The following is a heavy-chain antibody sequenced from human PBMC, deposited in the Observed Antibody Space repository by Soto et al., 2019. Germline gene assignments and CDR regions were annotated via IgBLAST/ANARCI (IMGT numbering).Heavy chain of an antibody. J-gene: IGHJ4*02. Sequence: EVQLLESGGGLVQPGGSLRLSCAASGFTFSSYAMSWVRQAPGKGLEWVSAISGSGGSTYYADSVKGRFTISRDNSKNPLYLQLSSGRAEDTAVYYCAKDRAMVRGVKGYFDYWGQGTLVTVCS. CDR2: ISGSGGST. CDR1: GFTFSSYA. V-gene: IGHV3-23*01. D-gene: IGHD3-10*01. CDR3: AKDRAMVRGVKGYFDY.